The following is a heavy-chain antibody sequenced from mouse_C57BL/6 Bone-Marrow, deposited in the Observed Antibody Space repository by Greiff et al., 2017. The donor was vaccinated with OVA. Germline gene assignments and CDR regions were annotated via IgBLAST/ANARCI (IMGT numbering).Heavy chain of an antibody. CDR1: GYAFTNYL. D-gene: IGHD2-4*01. J-gene: IGHJ4*01. Sequence: QVQLKESGAELVRPGTSVKVSCKASGYAFTNYLIEWVKQRPGQGLEWIGEINPGSGGTNYNEKFKGKATLTADKSSSTAYMQLSSLTSEDSAVYFCARRLYYDFMDYWGQGTSVTVSS. CDR2: INPGSGGT. CDR3: ARRLYYDFMDY. V-gene: IGHV1-54*01.